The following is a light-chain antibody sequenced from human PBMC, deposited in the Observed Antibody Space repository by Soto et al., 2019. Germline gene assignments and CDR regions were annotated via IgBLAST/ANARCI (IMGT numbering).Light chain of an antibody. V-gene: IGKV1-5*01. CDR2: DAS. Sequence: DIQMTQSPSTLSASIGDRVSITCRASQSISKWLAWHQQKPGKAPKLLIYDASTLQSGVPPRFSGSGSGTEFTLTIRSLQLDDIATYYCQQYSSYSAWTFGEGTKVEIK. CDR3: QQYSSYSAWT. J-gene: IGKJ1*01. CDR1: QSISKW.